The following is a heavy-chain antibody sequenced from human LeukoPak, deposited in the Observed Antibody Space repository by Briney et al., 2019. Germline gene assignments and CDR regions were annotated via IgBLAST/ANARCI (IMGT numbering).Heavy chain of an antibody. J-gene: IGHJ4*02. CDR2: IKQDGSEK. V-gene: IGHV3-7*01. Sequence: GGSLRLSCVASGFTFNSNWMSWVRQAPGKGLEWVANIKQDGSEKYYVDSVKGRFTISRDNAKNSLSLQMNSLRAEDTAVYYCARGKYYDRYFDSWGQGTLVTVSS. CDR3: ARGKYYDRYFDS. CDR1: GFTFNSNW. D-gene: IGHD3-22*01.